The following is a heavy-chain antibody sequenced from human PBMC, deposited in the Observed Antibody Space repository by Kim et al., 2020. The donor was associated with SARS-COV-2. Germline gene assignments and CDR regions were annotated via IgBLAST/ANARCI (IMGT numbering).Heavy chain of an antibody. CDR3: ARDSSGGFGVVPAAIPPYYYYYGMDV. V-gene: IGHV4-30-4*01. D-gene: IGHD2-2*02. CDR2: IYYSGST. CDR1: GGSISSGDYY. J-gene: IGHJ6*02. Sequence: SETLSLTCTVSGGSISSGDYYWSWIRQPPGKGLEWIGYIYYSGSTYYNPSLKSRVTISVDTSKNQFSLKLSSVTAADTAVYYCARDSSGGFGVVPAAIPPYYYYYGMDVWGQGTTVTVSS.